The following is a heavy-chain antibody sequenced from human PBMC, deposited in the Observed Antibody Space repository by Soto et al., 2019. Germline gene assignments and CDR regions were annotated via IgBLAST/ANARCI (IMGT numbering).Heavy chain of an antibody. CDR1: GFTLSDHC. D-gene: IGHD3-10*02. Sequence: XGSRRLSCAASGFTLSDHCLSWIRQAPGKGLEWVSFSSNSGTFTKYADSVKGRFTISRDNAKNSLYLQINSLRGEDTATYFCARSGDNYNVIDYWSPGTPVTVSS. CDR3: ARSGDNYNVIDY. CDR2: SSNSGTFT. V-gene: IGHV3-11*03. J-gene: IGHJ4*02.